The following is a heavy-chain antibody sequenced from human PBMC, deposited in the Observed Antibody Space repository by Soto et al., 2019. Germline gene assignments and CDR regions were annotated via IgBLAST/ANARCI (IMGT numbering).Heavy chain of an antibody. CDR2: IWYDGSNK. J-gene: IGHJ2*01. CDR3: AKATLGGYSGHDSGWYFDL. D-gene: IGHD5-12*01. Sequence: GGSLRLSCAASGFTFSSYGMHWVRQAPGKGLEWVAVIWYDGSNKYYADSVKGRFTISRDNSKNTLYLQMNSLRAEDTAVYYCAKATLGGYSGHDSGWYFDLWGRGTLVTVSS. CDR1: GFTFSSYG. V-gene: IGHV3-33*06.